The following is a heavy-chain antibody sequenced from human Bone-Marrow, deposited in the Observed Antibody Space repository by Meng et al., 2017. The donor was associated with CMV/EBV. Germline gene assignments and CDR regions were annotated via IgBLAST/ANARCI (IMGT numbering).Heavy chain of an antibody. V-gene: IGHV3-74*01. Sequence: GESLKISCAASGFTFSSYWMHWVRQAPGKGLVWVSRINSDGSSTSYADSVKGRFTISRDNAKNTLYLQMNSLRAEDTAVYYCATSPSMVRGVTRDWGLGTLVTVSS. D-gene: IGHD3-10*01. CDR1: GFTFSSYW. CDR2: INSDGSST. J-gene: IGHJ1*01. CDR3: ATSPSMVRGVTRD.